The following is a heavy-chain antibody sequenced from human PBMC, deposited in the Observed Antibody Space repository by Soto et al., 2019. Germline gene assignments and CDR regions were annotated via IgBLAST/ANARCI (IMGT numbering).Heavy chain of an antibody. CDR3: AKAEVDY. V-gene: IGHV3-74*03. Sequence: GWSLRLSCAASGFTFGDYWMHLVRQPPGKGPEWVSRMTGDGRTTQYADYVKGRFNASRDNAKSTLYLQMNSLRAEDTAVYYCAKAEVDYWGPGTLVTXS. CDR2: MTGDGRTT. J-gene: IGHJ4*02. CDR1: GFTFGDYW.